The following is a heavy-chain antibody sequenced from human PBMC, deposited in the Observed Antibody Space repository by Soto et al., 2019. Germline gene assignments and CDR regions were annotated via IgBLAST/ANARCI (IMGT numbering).Heavy chain of an antibody. J-gene: IGHJ3*02. CDR1: GGSISSCNYY. D-gene: IGHD3-3*01. CDR2: IYYSGST. V-gene: IGHV4-31*03. CDR3: ARAPRKDFWSGSDAFDI. Sequence: QVQLQESGPGLVKPSQTLSLTCTVSGGSISSCNYYWSWIRQHPGKGLEGIGYIYYSGSTYYNPSLKSRVTISVDTSKNQFSLKLSSVTAAYTAVYYCARAPRKDFWSGSDAFDIWGQGTMVTVSS.